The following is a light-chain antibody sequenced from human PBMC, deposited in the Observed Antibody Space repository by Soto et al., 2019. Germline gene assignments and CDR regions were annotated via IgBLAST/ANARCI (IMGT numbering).Light chain of an antibody. CDR2: KAS. CDR1: QFISKS. Sequence: DIQITQSPSTLSASVGDRVTITCRTSQFISKSLAWYQQKPGKAPKLLIYKASSLETGVPSRFSGSGSASGTEFTLTISSLQPDDFATYYCQPYNSYLETFGQGNKVEIK. J-gene: IGKJ1*01. CDR3: QPYNSYLET. V-gene: IGKV1-5*03.